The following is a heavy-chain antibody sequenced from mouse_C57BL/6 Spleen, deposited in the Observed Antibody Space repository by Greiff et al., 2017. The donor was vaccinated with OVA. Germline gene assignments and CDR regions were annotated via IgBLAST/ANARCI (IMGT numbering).Heavy chain of an antibody. J-gene: IGHJ2*01. D-gene: IGHD1-1*01. CDR1: GFTFSSYA. V-gene: IGHV5-4*01. Sequence: EVHLVESGGGLVKPGGSLKLSCAASGFTFSSYAMSWVRQTPEKRLEWVATISDGGSYTYYPDNVKGRFTISRDNAKNNLYLQMSHLKSEDTAMYYCASYYYGSSPLFDYWGQGTTLTVSS. CDR3: ASYYYGSSPLFDY. CDR2: ISDGGSYT.